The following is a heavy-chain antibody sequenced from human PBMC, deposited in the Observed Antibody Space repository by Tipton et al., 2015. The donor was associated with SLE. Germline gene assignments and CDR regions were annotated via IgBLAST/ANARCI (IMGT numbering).Heavy chain of an antibody. V-gene: IGHV4-4*07. J-gene: IGHJ3*02. CDR2: IYTSGST. Sequence: LRLSCTVSGGSISSYYWSWIRQPAGKGLEWIGRIYTSGSTNYNPSLKSRVTMSVDTSKNQFSLKLSSVTAADTAVYYCARVGSGSYERGFDAFDIWGQGTMVTVSP. CDR1: GGSISSYY. D-gene: IGHD1-26*01. CDR3: ARVGSGSYERGFDAFDI.